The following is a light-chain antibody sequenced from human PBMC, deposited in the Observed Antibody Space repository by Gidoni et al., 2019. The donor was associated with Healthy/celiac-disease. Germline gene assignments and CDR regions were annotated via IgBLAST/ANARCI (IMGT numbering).Light chain of an antibody. CDR1: QSISSY. J-gene: IGKJ2*01. Sequence: DIQMTQSPSSLSASVGDRVTITRRASQSISSYLKWYQQKPGQAPKLLIYAASSLQSGVPSRFSGSGAGTDVTLTISSLQAEDVVTYYCQQSYSTPPFTFGEGTKLEIK. CDR2: AAS. V-gene: IGKV1-39*01. CDR3: QQSYSTPPFT.